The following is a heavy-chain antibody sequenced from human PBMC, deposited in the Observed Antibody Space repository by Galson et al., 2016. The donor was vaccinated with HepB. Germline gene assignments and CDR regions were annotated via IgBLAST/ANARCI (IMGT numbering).Heavy chain of an antibody. CDR2: IRGRGDKI. D-gene: IGHD3-3*01. J-gene: IGHJ5*02. CDR3: AGSWT. CDR1: GFTSRKSD. V-gene: IGHV3-23*01. Sequence: SLRLSCAASGFTSRKSDMSWLRQAPGKGLELLADIRGRGDKIVYADSVRGRFTISRDNSQNTVFLQMDSLRVEDTALYYCAGSWTWGQGALVTVSS.